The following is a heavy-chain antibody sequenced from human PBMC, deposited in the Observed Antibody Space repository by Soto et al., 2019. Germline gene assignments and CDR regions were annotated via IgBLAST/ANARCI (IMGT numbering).Heavy chain of an antibody. Sequence: GESLKISCKAIGYTFTNYWIGWVRQMPGKGLEWMGIIYPGDSDTRYSPSFQGQVTISADKSISTAYLQWSSLKASDTAMYYCARHRAEMATIADFDYWGQGTLVTVSS. CDR1: GYTFTNYW. V-gene: IGHV5-51*01. J-gene: IGHJ4*02. CDR2: IYPGDSDT. D-gene: IGHD5-12*01. CDR3: ARHRAEMATIADFDY.